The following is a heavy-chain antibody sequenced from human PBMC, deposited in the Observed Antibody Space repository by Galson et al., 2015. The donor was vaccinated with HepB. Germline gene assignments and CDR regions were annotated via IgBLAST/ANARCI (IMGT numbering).Heavy chain of an antibody. CDR2: INSDGSST. J-gene: IGHJ4*02. V-gene: IGHV3-74*01. Sequence: SLRLPCAASGFTFSSYWMHWVRQAPGKGLVWVSRINSDGSSTSYADSVKGRFTISRDNAKNTLYLQMNSLRAEDTAVYYCARGPYGDYGADVGALDYWGQGTLVTVSS. D-gene: IGHD4-17*01. CDR1: GFTFSSYW. CDR3: ARGPYGDYGADVGALDY.